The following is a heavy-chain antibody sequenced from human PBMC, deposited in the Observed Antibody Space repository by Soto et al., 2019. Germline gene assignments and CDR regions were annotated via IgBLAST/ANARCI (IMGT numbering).Heavy chain of an antibody. CDR3: ARAPYDYDSRGYWAY. Sequence: EVQLVESGGGLVKPGGSLRLSCAASGFTFSSYSMNWVRQAPGKGLEWVSSISSSSSYIYYADSVKGRFTISRDNAKNSLYLQMNRLRAEDTAVYYCARAPYDYDSRGYWAYWGQGTLVTVSS. CDR2: ISSSSSYI. D-gene: IGHD3-22*01. J-gene: IGHJ4*02. V-gene: IGHV3-21*01. CDR1: GFTFSSYS.